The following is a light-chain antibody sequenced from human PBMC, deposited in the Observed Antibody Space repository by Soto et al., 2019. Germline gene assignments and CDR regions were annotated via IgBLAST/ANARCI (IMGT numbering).Light chain of an antibody. V-gene: IGKV4-1*01. CDR3: QQYYSNSWT. Sequence: DIVMTQSPDSLAVSLGERATINCKSSQTVLYTSNNKNNLAWYQQKPGQPPKLLIYWASTRESGVPDRFSGSGSGTEFTLTISSLQAEDVAVYYCQQYYSNSWTFGQGTKVEIK. CDR1: QTVLYTSNNKNN. CDR2: WAS. J-gene: IGKJ1*01.